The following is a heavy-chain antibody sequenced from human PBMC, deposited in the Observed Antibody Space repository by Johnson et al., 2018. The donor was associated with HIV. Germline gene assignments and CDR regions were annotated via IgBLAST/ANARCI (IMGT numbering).Heavy chain of an antibody. J-gene: IGHJ3*02. Sequence: QVLLVESGGGLVQPGGSLRLSCAASGFIFSDYYMSWIRQAPGKGLEWVSYISSSGSSIYYADSVKGRFTISRDHAKNSLYLQMNSLGAEDTAVYYCAGGITMKPPTAFDIWGQGTVVTVS. CDR1: GFIFSDYY. CDR3: AGGITMKPPTAFDI. V-gene: IGHV3-11*04. D-gene: IGHD3-22*01. CDR2: ISSSGSSI.